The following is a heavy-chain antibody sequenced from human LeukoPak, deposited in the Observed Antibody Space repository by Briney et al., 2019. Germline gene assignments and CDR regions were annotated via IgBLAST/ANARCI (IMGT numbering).Heavy chain of an antibody. V-gene: IGHV3-15*01. J-gene: IGHJ5*02. D-gene: IGHD5-24*01. CDR3: ARDNSVRDEAWWFNP. Sequence: GASVKVSCKASGYTFTSYGISWVRQAPGKGLEWVGRIKSKTDGGTTDYAAPVKGRFTISRDDSKNTLYLQMNSLKTEDTAVYYCARDNSVRDEAWWFNPWGQGTLVTVSS. CDR2: IKSKTDGGTT. CDR1: GYTFTSYG.